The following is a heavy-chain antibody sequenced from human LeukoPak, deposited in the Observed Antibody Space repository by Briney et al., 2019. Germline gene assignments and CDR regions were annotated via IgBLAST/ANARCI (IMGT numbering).Heavy chain of an antibody. CDR2: ISSSGSTI. CDR1: GFTFSDYY. CDR3: ARVHCWSGYSGYGMDV. V-gene: IGHV3-11*01. D-gene: IGHD3-3*01. J-gene: IGHJ6*02. Sequence: GRSMRLSCVAAGFTFSDYYISWIRQAAGNGLEWDSYISSSGSTIYYADSVKGRFTISRDNAKNSLYLQMNSLRAEDTAVYYCARVHCWSGYSGYGMDVWGQGTTVTVSS.